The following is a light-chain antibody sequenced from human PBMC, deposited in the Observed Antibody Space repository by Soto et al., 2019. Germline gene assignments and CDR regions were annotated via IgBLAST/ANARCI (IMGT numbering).Light chain of an antibody. CDR2: EVS. V-gene: IGLV2-14*01. CDR1: SSDIGGYKY. Sequence: QSVLTQPASVSGSLGQSITISCTGTSSDIGGYKYVSWYQQHPGKAPKLIIFEVSNRPSGVSDRFSGSNSGNTASLTISGLQAEDEADYYCTSYSRYSVLVFGGETKVT. J-gene: IGLJ3*02. CDR3: TSYSRYSVLV.